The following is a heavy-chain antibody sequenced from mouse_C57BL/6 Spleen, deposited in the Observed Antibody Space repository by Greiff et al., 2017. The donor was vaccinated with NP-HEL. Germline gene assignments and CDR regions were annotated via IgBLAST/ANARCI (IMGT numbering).Heavy chain of an antibody. Sequence: EVQLVESGGGLVKPGGSLKLSCAASGFTFTSYAMSWVRQTPEKRLEWVATISDGGSYTYYPDNVKGRFPISRDNAKNNLYLQMSHLKSEDTAMYYCAREDYGSSYYFDYWGQGTTLTVSS. V-gene: IGHV5-4*01. J-gene: IGHJ2*01. CDR1: GFTFTSYA. CDR3: AREDYGSSYYFDY. D-gene: IGHD1-1*01. CDR2: ISDGGSYT.